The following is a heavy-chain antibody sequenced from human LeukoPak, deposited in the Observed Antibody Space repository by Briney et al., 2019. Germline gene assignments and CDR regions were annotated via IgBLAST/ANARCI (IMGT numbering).Heavy chain of an antibody. J-gene: IGHJ6*03. V-gene: IGHV4-4*07. Sequence: SETLSLTCTVSGGSISSYYWSWIRQPPGKGLEWIGRIYTSGSTNYNPSLKSRVTMSVDTSKNQFSLKLSSVTAADTAVYYCARVGIAVAGYYYYYYMDVWGKGTTVTVSS. D-gene: IGHD6-19*01. CDR3: ARVGIAVAGYYYYYYMDV. CDR2: IYTSGST. CDR1: GGSISSYY.